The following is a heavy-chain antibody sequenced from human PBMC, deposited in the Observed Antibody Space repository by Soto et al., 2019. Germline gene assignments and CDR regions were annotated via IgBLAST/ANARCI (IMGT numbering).Heavy chain of an antibody. D-gene: IGHD3-10*01. CDR1: CGSFTGHF. J-gene: IGHJ4*02. CDR2: VSHSGNT. Sequence: PSETLSLTCTVSCGSFTGHFWSWVRQPPGKGLEWIGEVSHSGNTKYYPSLRSRVTLSVDSSKNQISLALTSVTAADTAVYYCARAKFESTGWHQFGIWGQGTLVTVSS. V-gene: IGHV4-34*01. CDR3: ARAKFESTGWHQFGI.